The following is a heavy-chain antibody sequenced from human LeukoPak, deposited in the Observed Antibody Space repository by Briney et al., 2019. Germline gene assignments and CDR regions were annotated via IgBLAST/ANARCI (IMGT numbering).Heavy chain of an antibody. Sequence: GESLKISCKGSGYSFTSYWIAWVRQMPGKGLEWMGIIYPGDSDVRYSPSFQGQVTISVDKSISTAYLQWNSLRASDTAIYYCARPGGYSAGWSMDYWGQGTLVTVSS. CDR2: IYPGDSDV. J-gene: IGHJ4*02. V-gene: IGHV5-51*01. CDR1: GYSFTSYW. CDR3: ARPGGYSAGWSMDY. D-gene: IGHD5-12*01.